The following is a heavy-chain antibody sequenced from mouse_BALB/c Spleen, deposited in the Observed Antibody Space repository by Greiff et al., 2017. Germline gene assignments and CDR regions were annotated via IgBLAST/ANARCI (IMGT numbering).Heavy chain of an antibody. Sequence: LQQSGAELVRPGTSVKVSCKASGYAFTNYLIEWVKQRPGQGLEWIGVINPGSGGTNYNEKFKGKATLTADKSSSTAYMQLSSLTSDDSAVYFCARGVYYGNYLYYFDYWGQGTTLTVSS. D-gene: IGHD2-1*01. J-gene: IGHJ2*01. CDR1: GYAFTNYL. CDR2: INPGSGGT. V-gene: IGHV1-54*01. CDR3: ARGVYYGNYLYYFDY.